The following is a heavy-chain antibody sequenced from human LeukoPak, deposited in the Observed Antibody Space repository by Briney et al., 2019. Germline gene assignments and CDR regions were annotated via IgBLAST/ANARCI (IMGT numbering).Heavy chain of an antibody. J-gene: IGHJ4*02. CDR2: INHSGST. V-gene: IGHV4-34*01. CDR1: GGSFSGYY. CDR3: ARGYSGYDPFDY. Sequence: PSETLSLSCVVYGGSFSGYYWSWIRQPPGKGLERIGEINHSGSTNYNPSLKSRVTISVDTSKNQFPLKLSSVTAADAAVYYCARGYSGYDPFDYWGQGTLVTVSS. D-gene: IGHD5-12*01.